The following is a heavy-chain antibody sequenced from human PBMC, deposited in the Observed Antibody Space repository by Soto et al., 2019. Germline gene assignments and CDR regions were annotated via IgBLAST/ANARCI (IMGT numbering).Heavy chain of an antibody. CDR3: ARDSSGPGYSYGKFDY. V-gene: IGHV4-31*03. J-gene: IGHJ4*02. CDR2: IYYSGMT. Sequence: SETLSLTCTVSVVSVSSGGYFWTWIRQHRGKGLKWIGNIYYSGMTYYNPSLRGRVSISLDPSESQFSLKLNSVTAADTAVYYCARDSSGPGYSYGKFDYWGQGALVTVSS. CDR1: VVSVSSGGYF. D-gene: IGHD5-18*01.